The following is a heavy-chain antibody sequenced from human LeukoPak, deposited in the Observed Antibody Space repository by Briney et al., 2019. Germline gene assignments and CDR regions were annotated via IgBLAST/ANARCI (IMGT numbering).Heavy chain of an antibody. J-gene: IGHJ3*02. CDR3: ARGVVVAATPHAFDI. CDR1: GYTFTSYY. CDR2: INPSGGST. V-gene: IGHV1-46*01. D-gene: IGHD2-15*01. Sequence: DSVKVSCKASGYTFTSYYMHWVRQTPGQGLEWMAIINPSGGSTSYAQTFQGRVTMTRDTSTSTVYIELSSLRSEDTAVYYCARGVVVAATPHAFDIWGQGTMVTVSS.